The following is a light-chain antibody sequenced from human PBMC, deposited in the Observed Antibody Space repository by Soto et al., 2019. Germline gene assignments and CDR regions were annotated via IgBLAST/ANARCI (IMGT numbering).Light chain of an antibody. CDR3: ATWDSSLSAGV. CDR2: DND. J-gene: IGLJ2*01. V-gene: IGLV1-51*01. Sequence: QSVLTQPPSVSAAPCQKVTISCSGSSSNIGNNYVFWYQQLPGTAPKLLIYDNDKRPSGIPDRFSGSKSVTSATLGITGLQTVDEADYYCATWDSSLSAGVFGGGTKVTVL. CDR1: SSNIGNNY.